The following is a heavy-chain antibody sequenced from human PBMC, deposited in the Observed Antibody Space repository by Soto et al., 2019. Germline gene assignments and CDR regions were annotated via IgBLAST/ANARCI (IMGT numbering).Heavy chain of an antibody. V-gene: IGHV3-30*18. J-gene: IGHJ4*02. CDR3: AKGGRQWLVTSDFNY. CDR2: VSHDGRNT. D-gene: IGHD6-19*01. CDR1: GFTFSDYA. Sequence: VQLVESGGGVVQPGRSLRLSCAASGFTFSDYAMHWVRQAPGKGLEWVAVVSHDGRNTHYADSVKGRFTISSDSCKNTVSLEMTSLRAEDTAVSYCAKGGRQWLVTSDFNYWGQGALVTVSS.